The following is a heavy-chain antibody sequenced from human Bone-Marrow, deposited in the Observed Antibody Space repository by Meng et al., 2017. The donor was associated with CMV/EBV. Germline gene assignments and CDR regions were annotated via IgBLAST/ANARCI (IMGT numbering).Heavy chain of an antibody. CDR3: AREWELLVNWFDP. D-gene: IGHD1-26*01. CDR1: GGSISGTYYY. J-gene: IGHJ5*02. CDR2: IYYSGST. Sequence: SETLSLTCTVSGGSISGTYYYWGWIRQPPGKGLEWIGSIYYSGSTYYNPSLKSRVTISVDTSKNQFSLKLSSVTAADTAVYYCAREWELLVNWFDPWGQGTLVTVSS. V-gene: IGHV4-39*07.